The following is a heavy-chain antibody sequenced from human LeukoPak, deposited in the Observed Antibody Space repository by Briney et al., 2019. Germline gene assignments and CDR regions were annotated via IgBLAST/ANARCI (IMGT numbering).Heavy chain of an antibody. V-gene: IGHV3-48*03. D-gene: IGHD5-18*01. CDR3: ARDRGDTAYFDY. CDR1: GFTFSSYE. Sequence: PGGSLRLSCAASGFTFSSYEMNWVRQAPGKGLEWVSYISSSGSTIYYADSAKGRFTISRDNAKNSLYLQMNSLRAEDTAVYYCARDRGDTAYFDYWGQGTLVTVSS. CDR2: ISSSGSTI. J-gene: IGHJ4*02.